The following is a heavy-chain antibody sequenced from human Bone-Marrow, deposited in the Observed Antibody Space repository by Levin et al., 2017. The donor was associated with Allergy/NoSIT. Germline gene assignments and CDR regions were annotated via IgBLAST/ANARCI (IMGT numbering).Heavy chain of an antibody. D-gene: IGHD5-12*01. CDR3: AKSPSAFTVANVFDS. V-gene: IGHV3-9*01. Sequence: QSGGSLRLSCVASGFTFDDYAMHWVRQAPGKGPEWVAGITWNSGSRGYADSVKDRFTISRDNARNSLYLQMNSVRPDDTALYYCAKSPSAFTVANVFDSWGQGTVVTVSS. CDR1: GFTFDDYA. J-gene: IGHJ4*02. CDR2: ITWNSGSR.